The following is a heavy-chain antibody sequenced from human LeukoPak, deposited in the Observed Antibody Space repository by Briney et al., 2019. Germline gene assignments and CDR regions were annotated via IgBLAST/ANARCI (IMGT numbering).Heavy chain of an antibody. Sequence: SPTLSLTFAISGDSVSSNSAAWNWIRQSPSRGLEWLGRTYYRSKWYNDYAVSVKSRITINPDTSKNQFSLQLNSVTPEDTAVYYCARDKDIVVVPAANEPAFDIWGQGTMVTVSS. CDR3: ARDKDIVVVPAANEPAFDI. J-gene: IGHJ3*02. V-gene: IGHV6-1*01. CDR2: TYYRSKWYN. D-gene: IGHD2-2*01. CDR1: GDSVSSNSAA.